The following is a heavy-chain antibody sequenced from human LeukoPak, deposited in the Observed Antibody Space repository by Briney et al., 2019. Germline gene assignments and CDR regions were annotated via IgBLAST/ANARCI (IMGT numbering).Heavy chain of an antibody. CDR3: AREIAAGVPDPAFHSYGYYYYYMDV. J-gene: IGHJ6*03. CDR1: GDSISSHS. V-gene: IGHV4-59*11. CDR2: IYYSGST. D-gene: IGHD5-18*01. Sequence: SETLSLTCSVSGDSISSHSGSWIPQPPGKGLEWMGYIYYSGSTNYNPSLKSRGTISVDTSKNQFSLKLSSVTAADTPVYYCAREIAAGVPDPAFHSYGYYYYYMDVWGKGTTVTVSS.